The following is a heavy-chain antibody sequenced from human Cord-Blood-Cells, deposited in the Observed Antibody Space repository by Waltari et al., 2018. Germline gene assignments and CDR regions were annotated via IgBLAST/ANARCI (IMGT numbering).Heavy chain of an antibody. D-gene: IGHD2-15*01. Sequence: QVQLVQSGAEVKKPGASVKVSCKASGYPFTGYYMPWVTPAPGQGLEWMGRIHPNSGGTNYAQKFQGRVTMTRDTSISTAYMELSRLRSDDTAVYYCARDGGNPSPSDYWGQGTLVTVSS. V-gene: IGHV1-2*06. CDR3: ARDGGNPSPSDY. CDR1: GYPFTGYY. CDR2: IHPNSGGT. J-gene: IGHJ4*02.